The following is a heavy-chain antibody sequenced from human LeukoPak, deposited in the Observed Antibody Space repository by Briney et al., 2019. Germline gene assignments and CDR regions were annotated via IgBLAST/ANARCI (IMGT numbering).Heavy chain of an antibody. CDR2: IYYSGSS. D-gene: IGHD2-2*01. Sequence: KTSETLSLTCAVSGGSISSYYWSWIRQPPGKGLEWIGYIYYSGSSNYNPSLMSRVTISIVTSKNQISLKLNSVTAADTAVYYCARARSATTPFDIWGQGTMVTVSS. CDR1: GGSISSYY. CDR3: ARARSATTPFDI. V-gene: IGHV4-59*01. J-gene: IGHJ3*02.